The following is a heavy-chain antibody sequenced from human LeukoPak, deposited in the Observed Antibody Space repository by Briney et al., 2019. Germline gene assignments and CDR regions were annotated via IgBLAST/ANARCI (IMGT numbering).Heavy chain of an antibody. D-gene: IGHD3-22*01. CDR3: ARRSRTYYDSSGYRY. Sequence: SETLSLTCAVYGGSFSGYYWSWIRQPPGKGLEWIGEINHSGSTNYNPSLKRRVTISVDTSKNQFSLKLSSVTAADTAVYYCARRSRTYYDSSGYRYWGQGTLVTVSS. V-gene: IGHV4-34*01. J-gene: IGHJ4*02. CDR1: GGSFSGYY. CDR2: INHSGST.